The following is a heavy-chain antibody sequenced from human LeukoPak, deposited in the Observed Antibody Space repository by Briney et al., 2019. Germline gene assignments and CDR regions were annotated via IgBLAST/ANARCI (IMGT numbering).Heavy chain of an antibody. V-gene: IGHV4-30-2*01. Sequence: SETLSLTCAVYGGSFSGYYWSWIRQPPGKGLEWIGYIYHSGSTYYNPSLKSRVTISVDRSKNQFSLKLSSVTAADTAVYYCARVHCSSTSCTFDYWGQGALVTVSS. J-gene: IGHJ4*02. D-gene: IGHD2-2*01. CDR2: IYHSGST. CDR1: GGSFSGYY. CDR3: ARVHCSSTSCTFDY.